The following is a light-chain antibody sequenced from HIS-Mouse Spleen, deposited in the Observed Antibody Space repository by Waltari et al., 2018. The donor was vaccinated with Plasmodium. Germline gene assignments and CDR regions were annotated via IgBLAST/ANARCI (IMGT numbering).Light chain of an antibody. CDR1: QSVSSY. CDR3: QQYNNWPFT. V-gene: IGKV3-11*01. J-gene: IGKJ3*01. Sequence: EIVLTQSPATLSLSPGERATLSCRASQSVSSYLAWYHQKPGQAPRLLIYDASNRATGIPARFSGSGSGTDFTLTISSLEPEDFAVYYCQQYNNWPFTFGPGTKVDIK. CDR2: DAS.